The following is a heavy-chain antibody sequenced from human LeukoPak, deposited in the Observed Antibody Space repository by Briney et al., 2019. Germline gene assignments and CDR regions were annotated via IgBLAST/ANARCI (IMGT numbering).Heavy chain of an antibody. Sequence: AEGSLRLSCVASGFTFEKYVMNWVRQAPGKGLEWLATIYGSGVSISYADSVKGRFTISRDNSKNTLYLQMNSLRAEDTAMYLCAKDLGWELPAEAYWGQGILVTVSS. D-gene: IGHD1-26*01. V-gene: IGHV3-23*01. J-gene: IGHJ4*02. CDR1: GFTFEKYV. CDR2: IYGSGVSI. CDR3: AKDLGWELPAEAY.